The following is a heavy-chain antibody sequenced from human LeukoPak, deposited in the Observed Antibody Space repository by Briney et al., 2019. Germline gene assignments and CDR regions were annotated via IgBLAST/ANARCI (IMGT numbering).Heavy chain of an antibody. CDR2: INPSGGSK. CDR1: GYTFTSYY. Sequence: ASVKVSCKASGYTFTSYYMHWVRQAPGQGLEWMGIINPSGGSKSYAQKFQGRVTMTRDTSTSTVYMELSSLSCGDAAVYYCARTSGITGCFDYWGEGTLVTVSS. CDR3: ARTSGITGCFDY. D-gene: IGHD1-20*01. V-gene: IGHV1-46*01. J-gene: IGHJ4*02.